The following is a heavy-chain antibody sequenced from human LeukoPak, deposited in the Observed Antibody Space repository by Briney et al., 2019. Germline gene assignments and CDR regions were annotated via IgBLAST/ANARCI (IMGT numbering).Heavy chain of an antibody. CDR3: AKDVDQYYYDSSGFFDY. CDR1: GLTFSRYA. CDR2: ISESGAGT. V-gene: IGHV3-23*01. Sequence: PGGSLRLSCAVSGLTFSRYAMSWVRQAPGKGLEWVSAISESGAGTYYADSVKGRFTISRDNSKNTLYLQMNSLRAEDTAVYYCAKDVDQYYYDSSGFFDYWGQGTLVTVSS. J-gene: IGHJ4*02. D-gene: IGHD3-22*01.